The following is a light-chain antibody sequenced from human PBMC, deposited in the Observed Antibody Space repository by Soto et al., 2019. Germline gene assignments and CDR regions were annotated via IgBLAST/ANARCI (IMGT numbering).Light chain of an antibody. CDR1: QTISLY. CDR3: QQSYLVPET. V-gene: IGKV1-39*01. J-gene: IGKJ2*01. Sequence: DVQMTQSPSSLSASLGDRVTITCRASQTISLYLNWYQQKPGKAPKLLIATTSYLQNGVPSRFSGSRSGTDFSLTISSLQHEDFATYYCQQSYLVPETFGRGTKVDIK. CDR2: TTS.